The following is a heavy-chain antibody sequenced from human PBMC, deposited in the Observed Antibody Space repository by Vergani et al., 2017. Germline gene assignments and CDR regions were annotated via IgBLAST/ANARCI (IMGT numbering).Heavy chain of an antibody. CDR2: INSDGSST. CDR3: AKGQKVVVAAFDY. J-gene: IGHJ4*02. V-gene: IGHV3-74*01. D-gene: IGHD2-15*01. CDR1: GFTFSSYW. Sequence: EVQLVESGGGLVQPGGSLRLSCAASGFTFSSYWMHWVRQAPGKGLVWVSRINSDGSSTRYADSVKGRFTISRDNAKNTLYLQMNSLRAEDTAVYYCAKGQKVVVAAFDYWGQGTLVTVSS.